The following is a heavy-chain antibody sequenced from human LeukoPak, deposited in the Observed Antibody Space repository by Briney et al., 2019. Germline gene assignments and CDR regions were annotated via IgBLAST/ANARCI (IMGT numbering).Heavy chain of an antibody. J-gene: IGHJ4*02. D-gene: IGHD3-16*01. CDR2: ISYDGNNK. CDR3: AGEVPRLWDGRYFDY. V-gene: IGHV3-30-3*01. Sequence: GGSLRLSCAASGFTFSSYPMHWVRQAPGKGLEWVAVISYDGNNKYYADSVKGRLTISRDNSKNTLYLQMNSLRAEDTAVYYCAGEVPRLWDGRYFDYWGQGTLVTVSS. CDR1: GFTFSSYP.